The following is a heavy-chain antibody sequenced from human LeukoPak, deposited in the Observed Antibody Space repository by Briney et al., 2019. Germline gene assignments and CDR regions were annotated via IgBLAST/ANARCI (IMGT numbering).Heavy chain of an antibody. Sequence: PSETLSLTCAVYGGSFSGYYWNWIPQPPGKGLEWIGEINHSGNTNYNPSLKSRVTMSVDTSKNQFSLRLSSVTAADTAVYYCARDHNYDSSGYFLYYWGQGTLVTVSS. CDR1: GGSFSGYY. D-gene: IGHD3-22*01. J-gene: IGHJ4*02. CDR3: ARDHNYDSSGYFLYY. CDR2: INHSGNT. V-gene: IGHV4-34*01.